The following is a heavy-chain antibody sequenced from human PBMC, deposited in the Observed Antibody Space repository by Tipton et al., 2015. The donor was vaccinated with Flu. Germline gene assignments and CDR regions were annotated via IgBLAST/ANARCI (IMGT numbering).Heavy chain of an antibody. CDR1: GGSISSGGYY. D-gene: IGHD3-22*01. CDR2: IYYSGST. Sequence: LRLSCTVSGGSISSGGYYWSWIRQHPGKGLEWIGYIYYSGSTYYNPSLKSRVTISVDTSKNQFSLKLSSVTAADTAVYYCAREGDYYDSSGSISLFYYGGQGTLVTVAS. J-gene: IGHJ4*02. CDR3: AREGDYYDSSGSISLFYY. V-gene: IGHV4-31*03.